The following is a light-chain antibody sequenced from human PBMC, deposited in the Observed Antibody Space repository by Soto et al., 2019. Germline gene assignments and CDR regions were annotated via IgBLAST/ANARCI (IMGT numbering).Light chain of an antibody. V-gene: IGKV3-20*01. CDR3: QQYGSSGT. Sequence: VLTQSPGTLSLISRERATLSFRASQSVSNNYLAWYQKTAGEAPRLLISGACNRGAGIPDRFSGSGSGTDFTLTISRLEPEDFAVYYCQQYGSSGTFGQGTKVDI. CDR2: GAC. CDR1: QSVSNNY. J-gene: IGKJ1*01.